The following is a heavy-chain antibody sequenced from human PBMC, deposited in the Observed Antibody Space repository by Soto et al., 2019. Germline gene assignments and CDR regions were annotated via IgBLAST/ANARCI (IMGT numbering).Heavy chain of an antibody. J-gene: IGHJ4*02. D-gene: IGHD3-3*01. V-gene: IGHV3-23*01. CDR3: AKGPRYDFWSGYPSFDY. CDR1: GFTFSSYA. CDR2: ISGSGGST. Sequence: PGGSLRLSCAASGFTFSSYAMSWVRQAPGKGLEWVSAISGSGGSTYYADSVKGRFTISRDNSKNTLYLQMNSLRAEDTAVYYCAKGPRYDFWSGYPSFDYWGQGTLVTVSS.